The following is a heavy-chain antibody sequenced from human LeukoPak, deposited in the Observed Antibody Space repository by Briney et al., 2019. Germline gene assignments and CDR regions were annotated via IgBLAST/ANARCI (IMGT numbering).Heavy chain of an antibody. Sequence: PGGSLRLSCAASGFTFSSYSMDWVRQAPGKGLEWVSSISSSSYIYYADSVKGRFTISRDNAKNSLYLQMNSLRAEDTAVYYCARGHTVTSYFDYWGQGTLVTVSS. D-gene: IGHD4-17*01. V-gene: IGHV3-21*01. CDR1: GFTFSSYS. CDR3: ARGHTVTSYFDY. J-gene: IGHJ4*02. CDR2: ISSSSYI.